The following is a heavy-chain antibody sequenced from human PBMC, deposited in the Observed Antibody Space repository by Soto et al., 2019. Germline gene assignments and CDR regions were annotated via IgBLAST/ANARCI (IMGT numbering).Heavy chain of an antibody. Sequence: ASVKVSCKASGYTFTTYDISWVRQATGQGLEWMGWMNPYSGNTGYAQKFQGRVTVTRNTSISTVYMELSGLRPDDTAVYYCARRKERSGPHYFDYGGQGSQVNVSS. V-gene: IGHV1-8*01. CDR2: MNPYSGNT. J-gene: IGHJ4*02. CDR3: ARRKERSGPHYFDY. CDR1: GYTFTTYD. D-gene: IGHD6-25*01.